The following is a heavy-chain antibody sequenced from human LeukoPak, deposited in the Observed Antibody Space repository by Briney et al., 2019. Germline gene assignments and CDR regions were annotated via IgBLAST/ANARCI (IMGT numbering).Heavy chain of an antibody. J-gene: IGHJ3*02. CDR3: ALTWTSDLRYFDWYDAFDI. CDR2: MNPNSGNT. CDR1: GYTFTSYD. V-gene: IGHV1-8*01. Sequence: ASVKVSCKASGYTFTSYDINWVRHATGQGLEWMGCMNPNSGNTGYAQKFQGRVTMTRNTSISTAYMELSSLRSEDTAVYYCALTWTSDLRYFDWYDAFDIWGQGTMVTVSS. D-gene: IGHD3-9*01.